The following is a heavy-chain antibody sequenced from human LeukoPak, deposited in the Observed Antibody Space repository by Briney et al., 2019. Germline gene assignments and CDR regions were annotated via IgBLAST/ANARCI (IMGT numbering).Heavy chain of an antibody. J-gene: IGHJ3*02. D-gene: IGHD6-19*01. CDR3: AREPPQWLADAFDI. CDR1: GFTFSSYS. V-gene: IGHV3-48*01. Sequence: PGGSLRLSCAASGFTFSSYSMNWVRQAPGKGLEWVSYISSSSSTIYYADSVKGRFTISRDNAKNSLYLQMNSLRAEDTAVYYCAREPPQWLADAFDIWGQGTMVTVSS. CDR2: ISSSSSTI.